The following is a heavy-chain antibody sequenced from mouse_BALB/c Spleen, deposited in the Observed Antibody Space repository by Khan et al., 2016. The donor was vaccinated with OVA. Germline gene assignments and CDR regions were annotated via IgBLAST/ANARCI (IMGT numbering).Heavy chain of an antibody. CDR2: ISSDGTYT. Sequence: EVELVESGGDLVKPGGSLKLSCAASGFTFRNYGMSWVHQTPDKRLEWVATISSDGTYTYYPDSVKGRLTISRNNAKNTLYLQMSSLKSEDTAMYYCTSHLTGSFAYWGQGTLVTVSA. D-gene: IGHD4-1*01. J-gene: IGHJ3*01. CDR1: GFTFRNYG. V-gene: IGHV5-6*01. CDR3: TSHLTGSFAY.